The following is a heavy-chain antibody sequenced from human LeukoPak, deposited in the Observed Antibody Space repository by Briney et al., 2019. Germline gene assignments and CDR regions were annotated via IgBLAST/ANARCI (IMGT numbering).Heavy chain of an antibody. V-gene: IGHV1-46*01. CDR2: INPSGGGT. D-gene: IGHD6-19*01. J-gene: IGHJ4*02. CDR1: GYTFTSYY. CDR3: ARDGSGWPSTAFDY. Sequence: ASVKVSCKASGYTFTSYYIHWVRQAPGQALEWVGIINPSGGGTSYAQKFQGRVTMTRDTSTTTVYMELSSLGSEDTAVYYCARDGSGWPSTAFDYWGQGTLVTVSS.